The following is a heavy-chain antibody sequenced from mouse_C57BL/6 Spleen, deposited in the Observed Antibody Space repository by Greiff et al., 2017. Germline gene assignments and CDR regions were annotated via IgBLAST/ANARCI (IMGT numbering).Heavy chain of an antibody. CDR3: ARRGYFDY. CDR1: GYTFTSYW. CDR2: IDPSDSET. Sequence: QVQLQQPGAELVRPGSSVKLSCKASGYTFTSYWMHWVKQRPIQGLEWIGNIDPSDSETHSNQKFKDKATLTVDKSSSTAYMQLSSLTSEDSAVYYCARRGYFDYWGQGTTLTVSS. J-gene: IGHJ2*01. V-gene: IGHV1-52*01.